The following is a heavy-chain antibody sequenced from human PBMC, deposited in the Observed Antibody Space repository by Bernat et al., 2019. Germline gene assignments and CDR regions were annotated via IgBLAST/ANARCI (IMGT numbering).Heavy chain of an antibody. CDR3: ARHYIHYYGSGSYYPNWFDP. CDR1: GGSISSSSYY. Sequence: QLQLQESGPGLVKPSETLSLTCTVSGGSISSSSYYWGWIRQPPGKGLEWIGSIYYSGSTYYNPSLKSRGTISVDTSKNQFSLKLSSVTAADTAVYYCARHYIHYYGSGSYYPNWFDPWGQGTLVTVSS. CDR2: IYYSGST. J-gene: IGHJ5*02. V-gene: IGHV4-39*01. D-gene: IGHD3-10*01.